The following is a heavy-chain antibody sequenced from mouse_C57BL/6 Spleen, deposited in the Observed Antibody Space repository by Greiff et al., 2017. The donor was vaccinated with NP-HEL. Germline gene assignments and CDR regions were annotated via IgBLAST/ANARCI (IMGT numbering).Heavy chain of an antibody. V-gene: IGHV10-1*01. Sequence: EVQRVESGGGLVQPKGSLKLSCAASGFSFNTYAMNWVRQAPGKGLEWVARIRSKSNNYATYYADSVKDRFTISRDDSESMLYLQMNNLKTEDTAMYYCVRQRGWDEDYAMDYWGQGTSVTVSS. CDR2: IRSKSNNYAT. D-gene: IGHD4-1*01. J-gene: IGHJ4*01. CDR1: GFSFNTYA. CDR3: VRQRGWDEDYAMDY.